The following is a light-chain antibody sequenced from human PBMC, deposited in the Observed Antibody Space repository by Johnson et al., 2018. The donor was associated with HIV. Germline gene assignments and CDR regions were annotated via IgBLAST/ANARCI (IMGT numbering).Light chain of an antibody. CDR3: GTWDSSLSANV. V-gene: IGLV1-51*01. Sequence: SVLTQPPSVSAAPGQKVTISCSGSSSNIGNNYVSWYQQLPGTAPKLLIYDNNKRPSGIPDRFSGSKSGTSATLGITALQTGDEADYYCGTWDSSLSANVFGTGTKVTVL. J-gene: IGLJ1*01. CDR2: DNN. CDR1: SSNIGNNY.